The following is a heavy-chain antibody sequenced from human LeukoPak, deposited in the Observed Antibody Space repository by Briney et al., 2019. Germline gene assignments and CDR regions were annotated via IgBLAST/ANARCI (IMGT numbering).Heavy chain of an antibody. Sequence: PGGSLRLSCAASGFTFVDYTMHCVRHATGKGLEWVSLLSWGGGSTYYASCVEGRFTISRDNSKNSLYLQMNSLRTEDTALYYCAKDMGGYYSGVDYWGQGTLVTVSS. CDR2: LSWGGGST. CDR3: AKDMGGYYSGVDY. V-gene: IGHV3-43*01. D-gene: IGHD3-22*01. CDR1: GFTFVDYT. J-gene: IGHJ4*02.